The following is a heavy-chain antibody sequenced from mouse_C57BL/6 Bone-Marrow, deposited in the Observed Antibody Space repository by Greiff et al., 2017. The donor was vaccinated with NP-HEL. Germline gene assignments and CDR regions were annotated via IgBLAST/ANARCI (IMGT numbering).Heavy chain of an antibody. CDR2: IWSGGST. D-gene: IGHD1-1*01. V-gene: IGHV2-2*01. J-gene: IGHJ2*01. Sequence: VQLQESGPGLVQPSQSLSITCTVSGFSLTSYGVHWVRQSPGKGLEWLGVIWSGGSTDYNAAFISRLSISKDNSKSQVFFKMNSLQADDTAIYYCASYYYGSSLLFDYWGQGTTLTVSS. CDR1: GFSLTSYG. CDR3: ASYYYGSSLLFDY.